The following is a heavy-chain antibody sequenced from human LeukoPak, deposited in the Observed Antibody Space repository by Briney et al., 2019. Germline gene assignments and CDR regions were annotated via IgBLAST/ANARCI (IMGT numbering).Heavy chain of an antibody. CDR1: DGSIRTYY. V-gene: IGHV4-59*12. Sequence: PSETLSLTCSVSDGSIRTYYWSWIRQSPGQGLEWIGNIYYRGDINYNPSLKSRVIISIDTSKNQFSLKLSSVTAADTAVYYCARKTMIVVVNWFDPWGQGTLVTVSS. J-gene: IGHJ5*02. CDR3: ARKTMIVVVNWFDP. CDR2: IYYRGDI. D-gene: IGHD3-22*01.